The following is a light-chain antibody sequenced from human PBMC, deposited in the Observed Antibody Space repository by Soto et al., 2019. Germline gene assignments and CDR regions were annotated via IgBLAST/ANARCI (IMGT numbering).Light chain of an antibody. J-gene: IGKJ5*01. CDR2: GAS. CDR3: QHRSNLPIT. Sequence: IVMWKSAATLSVSPGERATLFCRASQNVGTRLAWYQQIPGQPPRLLIHGASIRATGIPARFSGSGSGTEFTLTIISLEPEDFALYYCQHRSNLPITFCQGTRLEIK. V-gene: IGKV3-11*01. CDR1: QNVGTR.